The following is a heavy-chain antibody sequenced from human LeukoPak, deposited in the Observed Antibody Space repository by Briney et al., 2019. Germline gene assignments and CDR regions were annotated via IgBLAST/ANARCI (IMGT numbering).Heavy chain of an antibody. J-gene: IGHJ5*02. Sequence: SETLSLTCTVSGGSISSYYWSWIRQPPGKGLEWIGYIYYSRSTNYNPSLKSRVTISVDTSKNQFSLKLSSVTAADTAVYYCARVKSIAVADWFDPWGQGTLVTVSS. CDR1: GGSISSYY. CDR3: ARVKSIAVADWFDP. V-gene: IGHV4-59*01. CDR2: IYYSRST. D-gene: IGHD6-19*01.